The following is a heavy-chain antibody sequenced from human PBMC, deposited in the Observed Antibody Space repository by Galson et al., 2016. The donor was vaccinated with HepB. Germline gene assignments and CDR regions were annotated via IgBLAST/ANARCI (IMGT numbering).Heavy chain of an antibody. Sequence: ETLSLTCTVSGDSISSHYWGWIRQPPGKGLEWIGYMHSSGGSNYNPSLNSRLTISLDTSKNQFSLKLTSVIAADTAVYYCARVPVTGTYYTAASDVWGLG. V-gene: IGHV4-59*11. D-gene: IGHD1-26*01. CDR1: GDSISSHY. CDR3: ARVPVTGTYYTAASDV. CDR2: MHSSGGS. J-gene: IGHJ3*01.